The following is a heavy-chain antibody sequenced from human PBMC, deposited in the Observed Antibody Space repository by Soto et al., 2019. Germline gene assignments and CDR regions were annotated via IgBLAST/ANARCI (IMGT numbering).Heavy chain of an antibody. CDR3: ARVGTIFGVVPMYRFDY. CDR1: GGSFIGYD. Sequence: PSETLSLTGAVYGGSFIGYDWSGIGQPPGKGLEWIGEINHSGSTNYNPSLKSRVTISVDTSKNHFSLKLSSVTAADTAVYYCARVGTIFGVVPMYRFDYWGQGTLVTVSS. J-gene: IGHJ4*02. V-gene: IGHV4-34*01. D-gene: IGHD3-3*01. CDR2: INHSGST.